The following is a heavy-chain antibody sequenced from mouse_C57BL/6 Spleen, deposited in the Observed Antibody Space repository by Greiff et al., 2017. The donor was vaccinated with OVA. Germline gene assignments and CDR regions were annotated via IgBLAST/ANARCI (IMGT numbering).Heavy chain of an antibody. J-gene: IGHJ2*01. CDR1: GFTFSSYA. V-gene: IGHV5-4*01. CDR2: ISDGGSYT. CDR3: ARDINWVSDY. D-gene: IGHD4-1*02. Sequence: EVQLVESGGGLVKPGGSLKLSCAASGFTFSSYAMSWVRQTPEKRLEWVATISDGGSYTYYPDNVKGRFTISRDNAKNNLYLQMSHLKSEDTAMYYCARDINWVSDYWGQGTTLTGSS.